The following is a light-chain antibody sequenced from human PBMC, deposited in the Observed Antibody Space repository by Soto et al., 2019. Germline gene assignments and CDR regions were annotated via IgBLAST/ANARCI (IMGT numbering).Light chain of an antibody. CDR3: GAWDGSLYVVL. J-gene: IGLJ2*01. CDR1: SSNIGSHY. Sequence: QSVLTQPPSVSAAPGERVTISCSGTSSNIGSHYVSWYQQFPRTAPKLLIYDDNKRPSGIPDRFSGSKSGTSATLGITGLQTGDEADYYCGAWDGSLYVVLFGGGTQLTVL. V-gene: IGLV1-51*01. CDR2: DDN.